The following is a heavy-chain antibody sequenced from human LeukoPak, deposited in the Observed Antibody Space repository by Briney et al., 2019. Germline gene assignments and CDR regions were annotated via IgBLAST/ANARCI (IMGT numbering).Heavy chain of an antibody. Sequence: GASVEVSCKASGYSFSYYGINWVRQAPRQGLEWMGWISTYNGNTNYAQKFQGRVTMTTDTSTSTAYMELRSLRSDDTAVYYCARERGGDSGSYHPTDYWGQGTLVTVSS. V-gene: IGHV1-18*01. CDR3: ARERGGDSGSYHPTDY. J-gene: IGHJ4*02. CDR2: ISTYNGNT. CDR1: GYSFSYYG. D-gene: IGHD1-26*01.